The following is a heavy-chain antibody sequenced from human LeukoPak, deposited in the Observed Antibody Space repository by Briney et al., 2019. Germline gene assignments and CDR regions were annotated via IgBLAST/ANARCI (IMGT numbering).Heavy chain of an antibody. J-gene: IGHJ4*02. CDR2: ISSSGNT. V-gene: IGHV4-39*02. Sequence: SETLSLTCIVSGGSTSGGNYYWGWIRRPPGKGLEWIGGISSSGNTYYNPSLKSRITISIDTSKNHFSLKLSSVTAADTAVYYCARGEYYFDDWGQGTLVTVSS. CDR3: ARGEYYFDD. D-gene: IGHD2/OR15-2a*01. CDR1: GGSTSGGNYY.